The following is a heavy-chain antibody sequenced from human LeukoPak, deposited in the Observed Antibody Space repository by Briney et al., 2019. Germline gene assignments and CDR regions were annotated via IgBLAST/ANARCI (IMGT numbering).Heavy chain of an antibody. CDR2: INPNSGGT. V-gene: IGHV1-2*02. J-gene: IGHJ4*02. D-gene: IGHD2-2*02. CDR3: ARRSGRRYCSSTSCYIFDY. CDR1: GYTFTGHY. Sequence: ASVKVSCKASGYTFTGHYMHWVRQAPGQGLEWMGWINPNSGGTNYAQKFQGRVTMTSDTSISTAYMELSRLRSDDTAVYYCARRSGRRYCSSTSCYIFDYWGQGTLVTVSS.